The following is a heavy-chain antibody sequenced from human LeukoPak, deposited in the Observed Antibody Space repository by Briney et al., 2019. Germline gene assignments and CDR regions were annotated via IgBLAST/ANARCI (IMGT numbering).Heavy chain of an antibody. CDR2: IRYDGRNK. CDR1: GFTFSTYG. V-gene: IGHV3-30*02. D-gene: IGHD6-13*01. Sequence: GGSLRLSCAASGFTFSTYGMHWVRQAPGKGLEWVAFIRYDGRNKYYADSVKGRFTISRDNSKNTLYLQMNSLRAEDTAVYYCAKVSGPLVSSSSWYYYYYYMDVWGKGTTVTISS. J-gene: IGHJ6*03. CDR3: AKVSGPLVSSSSWYYYYYYMDV.